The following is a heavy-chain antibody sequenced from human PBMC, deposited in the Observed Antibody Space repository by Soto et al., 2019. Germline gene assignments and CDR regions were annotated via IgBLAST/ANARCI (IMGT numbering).Heavy chain of an antibody. Sequence: VNVSCKASGGTFSSYAISWVRQAPGQGLEWMGGIIPIFGTANYAQKFQGRVTITADESTSTAYMELSSLRSEETAVYYCASGGHIAVAGTFGYWGQGTLVTVSS. D-gene: IGHD6-19*01. CDR3: ASGGHIAVAGTFGY. CDR2: IIPIFGTA. V-gene: IGHV1-69*13. J-gene: IGHJ4*02. CDR1: GGTFSSYA.